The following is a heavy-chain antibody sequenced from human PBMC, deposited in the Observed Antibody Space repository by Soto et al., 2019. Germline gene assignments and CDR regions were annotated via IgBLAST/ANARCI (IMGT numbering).Heavy chain of an antibody. J-gene: IGHJ6*02. V-gene: IGHV4-59*01. CDR1: GGSISSYY. CDR3: ARDLPGFWSGYGPYGMDV. Sequence: SETLSLTCTVSGGSISSYYWSWIRQPPGKGLEWIGYIYYSGSTNHNPSLKSRVTISVDTSKNQFSLKLSSVTAADTAVYYCARDLPGFWSGYGPYGMDVWGQGTTVTVS. D-gene: IGHD3-3*01. CDR2: IYYSGST.